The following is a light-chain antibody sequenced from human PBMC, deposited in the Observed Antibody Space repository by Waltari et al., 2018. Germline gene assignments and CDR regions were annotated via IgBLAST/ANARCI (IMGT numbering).Light chain of an antibody. CDR3: QQYKSYPLT. CDR2: KAS. J-gene: IGKJ4*01. V-gene: IGKV1-5*03. Sequence: DIQMTQSPSTLSASVGDRVNFTCRASQSVSGWLAWYQQKPGKAPKLLIYKASSLQSGVSSRFSGSGSGTEFILTISSLQPDDSSTYYCQQYKSYPLTFGGGTKVEI. CDR1: QSVSGW.